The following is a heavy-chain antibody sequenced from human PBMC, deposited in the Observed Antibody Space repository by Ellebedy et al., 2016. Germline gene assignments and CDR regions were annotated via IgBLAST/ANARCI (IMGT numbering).Heavy chain of an antibody. J-gene: IGHJ6*02. Sequence: GESLKISXAASGFAFSRYGIHWVRQAPGKGLEWVAVISYDGNDKYYTDSVKGRFTIARDNSQIRVFLQMNSLRLEDTAVYYCAKVHSPDFYKNQDMDVWGQGTTVTVSS. CDR1: GFAFSRYG. D-gene: IGHD1-14*01. CDR2: ISYDGNDK. V-gene: IGHV3-30*18. CDR3: AKVHSPDFYKNQDMDV.